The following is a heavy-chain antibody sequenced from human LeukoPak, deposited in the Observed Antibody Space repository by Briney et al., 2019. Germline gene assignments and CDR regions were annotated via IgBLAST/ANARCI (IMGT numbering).Heavy chain of an antibody. CDR3: ASTSGGSDDY. Sequence: ASVKVSCKASGGTFSSYAISWVRQAPGQGLEWMGRIIPILGIANYSQKFQGRVTITADKSTTTAYMELSSLRSEDTAAYYCASTSGGSDDYWGQGTLVTVSS. D-gene: IGHD2-15*01. CDR1: GGTFSSYA. J-gene: IGHJ4*02. CDR2: IIPILGIA. V-gene: IGHV1-69*04.